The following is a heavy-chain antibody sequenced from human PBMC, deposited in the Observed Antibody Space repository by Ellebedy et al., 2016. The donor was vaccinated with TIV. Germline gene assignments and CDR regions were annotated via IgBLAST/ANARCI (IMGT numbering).Heavy chain of an antibody. J-gene: IGHJ6*02. CDR3: TTGHDYGDYSTHLYYYYGMDV. V-gene: IGHV3-15*01. CDR2: IKSKTDGGTT. D-gene: IGHD4-17*01. Sequence: GGSLRLSXAASGFTFSNAWMSWVCQAQGKGLEWVGRIKSKTDGGTTDYAAPVKGRFTISRDDSKNTLYLQMNSLKTEDTAVYYCTTGHDYGDYSTHLYYYYGMDVWGQGTTVTVSS. CDR1: GFTFSNAW.